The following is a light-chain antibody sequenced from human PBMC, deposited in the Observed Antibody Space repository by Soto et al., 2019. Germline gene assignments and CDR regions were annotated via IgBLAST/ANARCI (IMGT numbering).Light chain of an antibody. CDR3: QQYITVSRT. J-gene: IGKJ1*01. Sequence: DAQVQQSSPTLSPAVGDRITFMCVASRSISDWLAWYQQKPGKAPKLLIYDASTLEGGVPSRFSGSGSGTDFTLTISSLQPAYFATYYCQQYITVSRTFGQGTKVDIK. V-gene: IGKV1-5*02. CDR2: DAS. CDR1: RSISDW.